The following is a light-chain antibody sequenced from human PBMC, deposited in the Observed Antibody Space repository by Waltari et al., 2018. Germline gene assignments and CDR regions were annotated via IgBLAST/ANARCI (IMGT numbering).Light chain of an antibody. CDR3: GSYTLINTIVV. CDR2: EVS. J-gene: IGLJ1*01. Sequence: QSALTQPASVSGSPGQSITLSCTGTSSHVGGYNYVSWYQPHPGKAPKLIIYEVSNRPSGVSSRFSGSKSGNTASLTISGLQAEDEADYFCGSYTLINTIVVFGTGTKVTVL. V-gene: IGLV2-14*01. CDR1: SSHVGGYNY.